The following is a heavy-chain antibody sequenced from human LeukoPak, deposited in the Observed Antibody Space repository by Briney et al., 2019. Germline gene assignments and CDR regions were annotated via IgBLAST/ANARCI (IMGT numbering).Heavy chain of an antibody. CDR1: GFTFSSYA. CDR2: ISGSGGST. J-gene: IGHJ4*02. CDR3: AKDSNWGSDYYFDY. Sequence: GGSLRLSCAASGFTFSSYAMSWIRQAPGKGLEWVSAISGSGGSTYYADSVKGRFTISRDNSKNTLYLQMNSLRAEDTAVYYCAKDSNWGSDYYFDYWGQGTLVTVSS. V-gene: IGHV3-23*01. D-gene: IGHD7-27*01.